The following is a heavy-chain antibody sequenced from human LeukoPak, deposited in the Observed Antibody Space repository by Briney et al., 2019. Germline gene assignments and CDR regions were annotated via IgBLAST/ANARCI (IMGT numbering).Heavy chain of an antibody. CDR2: ISGSGGST. CDR1: GLTFSSYA. CDR3: AKAYYYDSSGPPGY. Sequence: GGSLRLSCAASGLTFSSYAMSWVRQAPGKGLEWVSAISGSGGSTYYADSVKGRFTISRDNSKNTLYLQMNSLRAEDTAVYYCAKAYYYDSSGPPGYWGQGTLVTVSS. D-gene: IGHD3-22*01. J-gene: IGHJ4*02. V-gene: IGHV3-23*01.